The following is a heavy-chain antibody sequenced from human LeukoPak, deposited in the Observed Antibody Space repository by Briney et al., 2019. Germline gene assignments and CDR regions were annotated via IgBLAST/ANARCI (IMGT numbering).Heavy chain of an antibody. Sequence: GGSLRLSCAASGFTFSDYYMSWIRQAPGKGLEWVSYISSSGSTIYYADSVKGRFTISRDNAKNSLYLQMNSLRAEDTAVYYCARGHDYSNTGNYYYGMDVWGQGTTVTVSS. CDR2: ISSSGSTI. V-gene: IGHV3-11*01. D-gene: IGHD4-11*01. CDR1: GFTFSDYY. CDR3: ARGHDYSNTGNYYYGMDV. J-gene: IGHJ6*02.